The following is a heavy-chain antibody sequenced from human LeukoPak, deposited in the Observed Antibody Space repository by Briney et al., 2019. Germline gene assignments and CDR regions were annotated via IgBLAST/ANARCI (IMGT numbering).Heavy chain of an antibody. CDR1: GFTFSGYE. D-gene: IGHD2-21*02. CDR3: ARSVVVTAIPHFDY. Sequence: GGSLRLSCAASGFTFSGYEMNWVRQAPGKRLEWLSYISSSGVSIFYADSVKCRFTISRDNAKNSLYLQISSLRVEDTAVYYCARSVVVTAIPHFDYWGQGTLVTVSS. CDR2: ISSSGVSI. V-gene: IGHV3-48*03. J-gene: IGHJ4*02.